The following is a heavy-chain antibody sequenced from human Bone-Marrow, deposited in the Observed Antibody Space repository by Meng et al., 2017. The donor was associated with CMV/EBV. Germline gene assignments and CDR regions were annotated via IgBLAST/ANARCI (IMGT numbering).Heavy chain of an antibody. CDR3: ASVLFFGCPFDY. CDR1: GYNFIGYH. Sequence: ASVKVSCKASGYNFIGYHIHWVRQAPGQGLEWMGWINPSSGVTKYAQKFQGRVTMTRDTSISTAYMELISLRSDDTAVYYCASVLFFGCPFDYWGQGTLVTVSS. J-gene: IGHJ4*02. CDR2: INPSSGVT. V-gene: IGHV1-2*02. D-gene: IGHD3-10*01.